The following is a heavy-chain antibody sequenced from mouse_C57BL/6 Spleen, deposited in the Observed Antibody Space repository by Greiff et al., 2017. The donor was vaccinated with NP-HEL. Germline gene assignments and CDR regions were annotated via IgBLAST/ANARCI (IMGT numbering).Heavy chain of an antibody. CDR2: INPNNGGT. Sequence: EVQLQESGPELVKPGASVKMSCKASGYTFTDYNMHWVKQSHGKSLEWIGYINPNNGGTSYNQKFKGKATLTVNKSSSTAYMELRSLTSEDSAVYYCARHYDGYWGFAYWGQGTLVTVSA. CDR1: GYTFTDYN. D-gene: IGHD2-3*01. CDR3: ARHYDGYWGFAY. V-gene: IGHV1-22*01. J-gene: IGHJ3*01.